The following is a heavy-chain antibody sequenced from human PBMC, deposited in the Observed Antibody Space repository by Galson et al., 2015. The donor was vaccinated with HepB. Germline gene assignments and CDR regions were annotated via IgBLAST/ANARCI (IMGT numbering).Heavy chain of an antibody. CDR1: GFTFSSYS. CDR2: ISSSSSYI. Sequence: SLRLSCAASGFTFSSYSMNWVRQAPGKGLEWVSSISSSSSYIYYADSVKGRFTISRDNSKNSLYLQMNSLRAEDTAVYYCARDSGARYSSTSSCSTIAYWGQGTLVTAS. J-gene: IGHJ4*02. V-gene: IGHV3-21*01. D-gene: IGHD2-2*01. CDR3: ARDSGARYSSTSSCSTIAY.